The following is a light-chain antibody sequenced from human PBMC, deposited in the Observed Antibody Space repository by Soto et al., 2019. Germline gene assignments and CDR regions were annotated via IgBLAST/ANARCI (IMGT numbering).Light chain of an antibody. CDR1: QYINTR. CDR2: QTS. V-gene: IGKV3-11*01. J-gene: IGKJ1*01. Sequence: EIVLTQSPATLSSFPGDRVTLSCRASQYINTRLAWYQHRPGQAPRLLIYQTSIRAAGIPARFSASGSGTDLTLTISDVQPEDFALYYCHQRQSWPRTFGQGTKVDIK. CDR3: HQRQSWPRT.